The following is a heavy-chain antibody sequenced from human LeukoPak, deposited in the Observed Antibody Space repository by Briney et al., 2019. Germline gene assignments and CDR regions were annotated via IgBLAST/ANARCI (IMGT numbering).Heavy chain of an antibody. V-gene: IGHV3-30-3*01. J-gene: IGHJ4*02. CDR2: ISYDGSNK. Sequence: GGSLRLSCAASGFTFSSYAMHWVRQAPGKGLEWVAVISYDGSNKCYADSVKGRFTISRDNSKNTLYLQMNSLRAEDTAVYYCARDVDCSGGSCYSGFDYWGQGTLVTVSS. D-gene: IGHD2-15*01. CDR1: GFTFSSYA. CDR3: ARDVDCSGGSCYSGFDY.